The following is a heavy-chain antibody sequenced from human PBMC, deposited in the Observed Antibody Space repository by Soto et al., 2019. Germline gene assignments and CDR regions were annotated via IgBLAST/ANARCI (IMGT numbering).Heavy chain of an antibody. CDR3: ARDLYGDYQTYYYYGMDV. CDR1: GGTFSSYA. D-gene: IGHD4-17*01. V-gene: IGHV1-69*13. J-gene: IGHJ6*02. Sequence: SVKVSCKASGGTFSSYAISWVRQAPGQGLEWMGGIIPIFGTANYAQKFQGRVTITADESTSTAYMELSSLRSEDTAVYYCARDLYGDYQTYYYYGMDVWGQGATVTSP. CDR2: IIPIFGTA.